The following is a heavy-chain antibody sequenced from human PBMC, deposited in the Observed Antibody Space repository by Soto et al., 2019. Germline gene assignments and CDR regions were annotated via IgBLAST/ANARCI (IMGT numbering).Heavy chain of an antibody. CDR2: INNNSGRK. J-gene: IGHJ4*02. CDR1: GFSFSSYT. V-gene: IGHV3-23*01. Sequence: PGGSLRLSXAASGFSFSSYTMNWVRQAPGKGLEWVSSINNNSGRKYYADSVKGRFTISRDNSKNTLFLQMNSLKAEDTAVYFCAKDGDYEYFDYWGQGTQVTVSS. CDR3: AKDGDYEYFDY. D-gene: IGHD3-22*01.